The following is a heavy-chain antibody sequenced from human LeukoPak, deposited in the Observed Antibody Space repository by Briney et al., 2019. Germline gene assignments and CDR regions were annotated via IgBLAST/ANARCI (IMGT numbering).Heavy chain of an antibody. Sequence: GGSLRLSCAASGFTFSSYGMHWVRQAPGKGLEWVAVIWYDGSNKYYADSVKGRFTISRDNSKNTLYLQMNSLRAEDTAVYYCARDLLLWFGELSGDSDYWGQGTLATVSS. CDR1: GFTFSSYG. CDR2: IWYDGSNK. CDR3: ARDLLLWFGELSGDSDY. V-gene: IGHV3-33*01. J-gene: IGHJ4*02. D-gene: IGHD3-10*01.